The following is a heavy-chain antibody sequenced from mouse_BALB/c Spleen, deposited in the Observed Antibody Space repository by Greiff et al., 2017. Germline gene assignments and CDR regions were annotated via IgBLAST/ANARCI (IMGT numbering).Heavy chain of an antibody. V-gene: IGHV5-6-5*01. D-gene: IGHD2-1*01. CDR1: GFTFSSYA. CDR3: ARFYGNLVY. J-gene: IGHJ2*01. Sequence: EVQVVESGGGLVKPGGSLKLSCAASGFTFSSYAMSWVRQTPEKRLEWVASISSGGSTYYPDSVKCRFTISRDNARNILYLQMSSLRSEDTAMYYCARFYGNLVYWGQDTTLTVSS. CDR2: ISSGGST.